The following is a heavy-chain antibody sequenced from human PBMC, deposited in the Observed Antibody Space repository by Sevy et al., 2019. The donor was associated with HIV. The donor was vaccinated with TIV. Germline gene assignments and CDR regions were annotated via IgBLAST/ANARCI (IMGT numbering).Heavy chain of an antibody. V-gene: IGHV1-24*01. CDR2: FDPEDGET. Sequence: ASVKVSCKVSGYTLTELSMHWVRQAPGKGLEWMGGFDPEDGETIYAQKFQGRVTMTEVTSTDTAYMELSSLRSEDTAVYYCATRKTTVTMRAVETWGQGTLVTVSS. CDR1: GYTLTELS. J-gene: IGHJ5*02. CDR3: ATRKTTVTMRAVET. D-gene: IGHD4-17*01.